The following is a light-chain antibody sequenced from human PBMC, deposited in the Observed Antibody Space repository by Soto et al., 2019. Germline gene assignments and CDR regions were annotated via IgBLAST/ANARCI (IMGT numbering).Light chain of an antibody. V-gene: IGLV2-8*01. J-gene: IGLJ1*01. CDR3: SSYAGNSRYV. CDR2: EVS. Sequence: QSVLTQPPSASGSPGQSVTISCTGTSSDVGRYNYISWYQQRPGKAPKLIIYEVSKRPSGVPDRLSGFKYGNTASLTVYGLQAEDEADYYCSSYAGNSRYVFGTGTKVIVL. CDR1: SSDVGRYNY.